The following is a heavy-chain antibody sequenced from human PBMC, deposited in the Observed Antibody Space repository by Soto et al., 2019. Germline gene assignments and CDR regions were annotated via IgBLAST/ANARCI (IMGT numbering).Heavy chain of an antibody. CDR3: ARESVVATIAWFDP. J-gene: IGHJ5*02. CDR1: GFTSYDYS. Sequence: PGGSRTLSCAASGFTSYDYSMNWVRQAPGKGLEWVSGINWNGGSTGYADSVKGRFTISRDNTKNSLYLQMNSLRAEDTALYHCARESVVATIAWFDPWGQGTLVTVS. V-gene: IGHV3-20*01. D-gene: IGHD5-12*01. CDR2: INWNGGST.